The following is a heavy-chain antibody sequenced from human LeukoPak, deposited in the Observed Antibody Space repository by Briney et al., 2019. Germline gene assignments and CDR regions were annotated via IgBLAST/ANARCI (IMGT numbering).Heavy chain of an antibody. CDR2: FYSSGKS. CDR1: GGSVNSYY. Sequence: SETLSLTCNVSGGSVNSYYWSWIRQPAGKGLEWIGRFYSSGKSKYNPSLKSRVTMSVDTSKNQFSLKSSSVTAADTAVYYCVRDLGEYYDILTGLVWGQGTTVTVS. CDR3: VRDLGEYYDILTGLV. D-gene: IGHD3-9*01. J-gene: IGHJ6*02. V-gene: IGHV4-4*07.